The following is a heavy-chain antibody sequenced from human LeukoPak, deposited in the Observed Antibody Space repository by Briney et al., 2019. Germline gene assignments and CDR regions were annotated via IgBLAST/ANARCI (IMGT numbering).Heavy chain of an antibody. CDR3: ARDSSSWLPFDY. CDR2: IYYSGST. J-gene: IGHJ4*02. D-gene: IGHD6-13*01. Sequence: SETLSLTCTVSGGSISSSSYYWGWIRQPPGKGLEWIGSIYYSGSTYYNPSLKSRVTISVDTSKNQFSLKLSPVTAADTAVYYCARDSSSWLPFDYWGQGTLVTVSS. CDR1: GGSISSSSYY. V-gene: IGHV4-39*07.